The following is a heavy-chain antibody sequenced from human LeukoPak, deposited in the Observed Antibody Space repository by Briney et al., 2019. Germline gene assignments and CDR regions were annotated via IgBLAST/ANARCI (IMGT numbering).Heavy chain of an antibody. CDR3: AASMAGFNWFDP. J-gene: IGHJ5*02. D-gene: IGHD6-19*01. CDR2: ISKDGSRT. V-gene: IGHV3-74*01. CDR1: ASTFSSNW. Sequence: GGSLRLSCAASASTFSSNWMHWVPQAPGRGRVWVTRISKDGSRTNYADSVEGRFTISRDNAKNTLYLQMSSLTAEDTAVYYCAASMAGFNWFDPWGQGTLVTVSS.